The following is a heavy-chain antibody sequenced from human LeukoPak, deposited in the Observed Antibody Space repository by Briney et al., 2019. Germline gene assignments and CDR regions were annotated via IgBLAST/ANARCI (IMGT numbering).Heavy chain of an antibody. CDR1: GFMFGGYT. CDR2: ISCSGDTT. Sequence: GGSLRLSCAASGFMFGGYTMHWVRQAPGKGLEGVSFISCSGDTTYYVDSVRGRFTISTDNSKNSLHLQMNSLRTEATGFYYCAKDMGGRVALAGGGYTDVWGKGATVAASS. V-gene: IGHV3-43*01. CDR3: AKDMGGRVALAGGGYTDV. D-gene: IGHD6-19*01. J-gene: IGHJ6*03.